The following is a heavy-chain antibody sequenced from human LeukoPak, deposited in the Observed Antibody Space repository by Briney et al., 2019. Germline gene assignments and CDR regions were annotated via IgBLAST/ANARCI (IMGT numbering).Heavy chain of an antibody. CDR3: ARDHYYDSSGYYDY. V-gene: IGHV1-8*01. CDR2: MNPNSGNT. J-gene: IGHJ4*02. CDR1: GYTFTSYD. Sequence: ASVKVSCKASGYTFTSYDINWVRQATGQGLEWMGWMNPNSGNTGYAQKFQGRVTMTRNTSISTAYMELSSLRSEDMAVYYCARDHYYDSSGYYDYWGQGTLVTVSS. D-gene: IGHD3-22*01.